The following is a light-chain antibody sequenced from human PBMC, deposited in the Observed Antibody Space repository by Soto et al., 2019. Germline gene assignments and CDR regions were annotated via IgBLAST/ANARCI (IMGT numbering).Light chain of an antibody. J-gene: IGKJ1*01. CDR2: DAS. CDR3: QHYDRYSGT. Sequence: DIQMTPSPSTLSASVGDRVTITFRASQNINNWLAWYQQKPGKVPKLLISDASTLDSGVPSRFRGSGFGTEFTLTINSLQPDDFATYYCQHYDRYSGTFGQGTKVDIK. CDR1: QNINNW. V-gene: IGKV1-5*01.